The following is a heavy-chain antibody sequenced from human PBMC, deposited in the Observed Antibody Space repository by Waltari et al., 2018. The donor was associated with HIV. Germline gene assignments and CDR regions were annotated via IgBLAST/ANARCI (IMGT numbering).Heavy chain of an antibody. CDR1: GFTFSSSN. CDR3: ARDLVAPGNFFDY. Sequence: EVQLVESGGGLVQPGGSLRLSWAASGFTFSSSNMNWVRQAPGRGLEWLSSISNSGSAIYYADSVKGRFTISRDNAKNSLYLQMNSLRDEDTAVYYCARDLVAPGNFFDYWGQGTLVTVSS. CDR2: ISNSGSAI. V-gene: IGHV3-48*02. D-gene: IGHD5-12*01. J-gene: IGHJ4*02.